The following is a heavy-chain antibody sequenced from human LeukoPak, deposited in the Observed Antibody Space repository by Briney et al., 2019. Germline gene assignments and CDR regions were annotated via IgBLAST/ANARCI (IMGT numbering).Heavy chain of an antibody. J-gene: IGHJ4*02. Sequence: SETLSLTCTVSGGSISSSSYYWGWIRQPPGKGLEWIGSIYYSGSTYYNPSLKSRVTISVDTSKNQFSLKLSSVTAADTAVYYCASYRGYGGNSDYWGQGTLVTVSS. CDR3: ASYRGYGGNSDY. V-gene: IGHV4-39*01. D-gene: IGHD4-23*01. CDR2: IYYSGST. CDR1: GGSISSSSYY.